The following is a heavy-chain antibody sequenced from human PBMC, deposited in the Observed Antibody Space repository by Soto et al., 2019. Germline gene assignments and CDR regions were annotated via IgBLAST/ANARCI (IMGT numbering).Heavy chain of an antibody. J-gene: IGHJ5*02. D-gene: IGHD3-9*01. Sequence: GASVKVSCKASGYTFTSYGISWVRQAPGQGLEWMGWIRAYNGNTNYAQKLKGRVTMTTDTSTSTAYMKLRSLRSDDTAVYYCARGGDDILTVHSPYSEFDPWGQGTLVTVSS. CDR2: IRAYNGNT. CDR1: GYTFTSYG. CDR3: ARGGDDILTVHSPYSEFDP. V-gene: IGHV1-18*01.